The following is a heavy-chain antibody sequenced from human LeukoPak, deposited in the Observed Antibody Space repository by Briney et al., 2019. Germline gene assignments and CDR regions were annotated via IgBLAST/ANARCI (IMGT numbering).Heavy chain of an antibody. J-gene: IGHJ6*02. CDR3: ARSMVWGVLSGMDV. V-gene: IGHV4-59*08. CDR1: GGSISSYY. D-gene: IGHD3-10*01. Sequence: SETLSLTCTVSGGSISSYYWSWIRQPPGKGLEWIGYIYYSGSTNYNPSLKSRVTISVDTSKNQFSLKLSSVTAADTAVYYCARSMVWGVLSGMDVWGQGTTVTVSS. CDR2: IYYSGST.